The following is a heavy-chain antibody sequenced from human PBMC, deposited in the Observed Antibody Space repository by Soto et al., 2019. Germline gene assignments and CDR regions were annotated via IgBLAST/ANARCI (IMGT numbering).Heavy chain of an antibody. V-gene: IGHV1-69*02. CDR3: ARGYCSGGSCYDDAFDI. D-gene: IGHD2-15*01. Sequence: SVKVSCKASGGTFSSYTISWVRQAPGQGLEWMVRIIPILGIADYAQKFQGRVTITADKSTSTAYMELSSLRSEDTAVYYCARGYCSGGSCYDDAFDIWGQGTMVTVSS. J-gene: IGHJ3*02. CDR1: GGTFSSYT. CDR2: IIPILGIA.